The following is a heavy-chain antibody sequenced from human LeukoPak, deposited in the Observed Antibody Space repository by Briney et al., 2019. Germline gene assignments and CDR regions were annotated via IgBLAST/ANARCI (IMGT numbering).Heavy chain of an antibody. V-gene: IGHV4-38-2*02. J-gene: IGHJ6*03. Sequence: SETLSLTCTVSGVSINNHFWSWIRQPPGKGLEWIGSIYHSGSTYYNPSLKSRVTISVDTSKNQFSLKLSSVTAADTAVYYCARDPRYYYMDVWGKGTTVTVSS. CDR2: IYHSGST. CDR3: ARDPRYYYMDV. CDR1: GVSINNHF.